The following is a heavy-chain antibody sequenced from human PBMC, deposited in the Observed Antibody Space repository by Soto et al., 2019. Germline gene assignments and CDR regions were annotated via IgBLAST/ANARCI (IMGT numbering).Heavy chain of an antibody. J-gene: IGHJ4*02. CDR3: ARGPPIVYDILTGSIDY. V-gene: IGHV3-21*01. Sequence: GGSLRLSCAASGFTFSSYSMNWVRQAPGKGLEWVSSISSSSSYIYYADSVKGRFTISRDNAKNSLYLQMNSLRAEDTAVYYCARGPPIVYDILTGSIDYWGQGTLVTVSS. CDR1: GFTFSSYS. CDR2: ISSSSSYI. D-gene: IGHD3-9*01.